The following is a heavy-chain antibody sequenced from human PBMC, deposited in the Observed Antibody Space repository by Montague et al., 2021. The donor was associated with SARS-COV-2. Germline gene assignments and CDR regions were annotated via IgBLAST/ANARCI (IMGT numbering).Heavy chain of an antibody. CDR3: ARVHILLLTAMRYFDL. Sequence: IYYSGSTYYNPSLKSRVTISVDTSKNQFSLKLSSVTAADTAVYYCARVHILLLTAMRYFDLWGRGTLVTVSS. J-gene: IGHJ2*01. D-gene: IGHD2-21*02. V-gene: IGHV4-31*02. CDR2: IYYSGST.